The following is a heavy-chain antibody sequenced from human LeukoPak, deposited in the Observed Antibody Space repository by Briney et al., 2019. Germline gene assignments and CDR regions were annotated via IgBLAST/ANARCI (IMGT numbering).Heavy chain of an antibody. V-gene: IGHV3-23*01. D-gene: IGHD6-13*01. CDR2: FSRSGPAT. CDR3: AKGSLGSWYYFDY. J-gene: IGHJ4*02. Sequence: GGSLRLSCAASGFTFGSSAMSWVRQAPGKGPEWVSTFSRSGPATYYADSVKGRFTIFRDNSKNTLYLQMNSLRAEDTAVYYCAKGSLGSWYYFDYWGKGTLVTVSS. CDR1: GFTFGSSA.